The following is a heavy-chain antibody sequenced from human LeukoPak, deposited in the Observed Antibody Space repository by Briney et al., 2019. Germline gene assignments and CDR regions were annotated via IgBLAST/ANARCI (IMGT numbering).Heavy chain of an antibody. V-gene: IGHV3-21*01. CDR2: ISSSSSYI. CDR1: GFTFSSYS. CDR3: ARGDSSSWYYFDY. J-gene: IGHJ4*02. D-gene: IGHD6-13*01. Sequence: GGSLRLSCAASGFTFSSYSMNWVRQAPGKGLEWVSSISSSSSYIYYADSVKGRFTISRDNAKNSLYLQMNSLRAEDTAVYYCARGDSSSWYYFDYWGQGTLVTVSS.